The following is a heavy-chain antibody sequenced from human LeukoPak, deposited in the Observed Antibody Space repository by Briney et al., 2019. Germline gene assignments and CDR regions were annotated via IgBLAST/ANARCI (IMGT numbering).Heavy chain of an antibody. CDR1: GYTFTSYY. CDR3: ARDRENDFWSGYPDYYYMDV. J-gene: IGHJ6*03. V-gene: IGHV1-46*01. D-gene: IGHD3-3*01. CDR2: INPSGGST. Sequence: ASVKVSCKASGYTFTSYYMHWVRQAPGQGLEWMGIINPSGGSTSYAQKFQGRVTITADESTSTAYMELSSLRSEDTAVYYCARDRENDFWSGYPDYYYMDVWGKGTTVTVSS.